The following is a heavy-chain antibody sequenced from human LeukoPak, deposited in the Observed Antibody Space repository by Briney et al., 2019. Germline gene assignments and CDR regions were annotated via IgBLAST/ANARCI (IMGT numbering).Heavy chain of an antibody. V-gene: IGHV3-30-3*01. CDR3: ARDPAQLVVFDY. D-gene: IGHD6-13*01. Sequence: PGGSLRLSCAASGFTFSSYAMHWVRQAPGKGREWVAVISYDGSNKYYADSVKGRFTISRDNSKNTLYLQMNSLRAEDTAVYYCARDPAQLVVFDYWGQGTLVTVSS. CDR1: GFTFSSYA. CDR2: ISYDGSNK. J-gene: IGHJ4*02.